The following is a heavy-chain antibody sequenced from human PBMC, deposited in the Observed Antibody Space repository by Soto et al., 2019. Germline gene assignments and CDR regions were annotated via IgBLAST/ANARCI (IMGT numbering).Heavy chain of an antibody. CDR2: IIVGSGNT. D-gene: IGHD3-3*01. CDR3: AAYYDFWSGYLNYYYYGMDV. J-gene: IGHJ6*02. CDR1: GFTFTSSA. V-gene: IGHV1-58*01. Sequence: SVKVSFKASGFTFTSSAVQWVRQARGQRLEWIGWIIVGSGNTNYAQKFQERVTITRDMSTSTAYMELSSLRSEDTAVYYCAAYYDFWSGYLNYYYYGMDVWGQGTTVTVSS.